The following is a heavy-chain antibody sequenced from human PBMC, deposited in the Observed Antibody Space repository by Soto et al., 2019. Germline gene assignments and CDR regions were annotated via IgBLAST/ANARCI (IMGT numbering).Heavy chain of an antibody. Sequence: RGESRKISCKGSGYSFTSYWISWVRQMPGKGLEWMGRVDPSDSYTNYSPSFEGHVTISADKSISTACLQWSSLKAWETAMYYWPSLVVPAAPSYYYGMDGCGQRTTGTACS. D-gene: IGHD2-2*01. J-gene: IGHJ6*02. CDR3: PSLVVPAAPSYYYGMDG. CDR2: VDPSDSYT. CDR1: GYSFTSYW. V-gene: IGHV5-10-1*01.